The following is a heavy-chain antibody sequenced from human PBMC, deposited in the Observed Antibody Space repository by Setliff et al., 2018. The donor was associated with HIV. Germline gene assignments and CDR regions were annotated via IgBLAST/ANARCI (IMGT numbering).Heavy chain of an antibody. CDR2: INAGNGKI. D-gene: IGHD3-10*01. CDR1: GYTFTSYA. J-gene: IGHJ4*02. Sequence: GASVKVSCKASGYTFTSYAVHWVRQAPGQRLEWMGWINAGNGKIKYSQKFQGRVTITRDTSASTAYMELSSLRSEDTAAYYCARVWFGETIFDYWGQGTLVTVSS. CDR3: ARVWFGETIFDY. V-gene: IGHV1-3*01.